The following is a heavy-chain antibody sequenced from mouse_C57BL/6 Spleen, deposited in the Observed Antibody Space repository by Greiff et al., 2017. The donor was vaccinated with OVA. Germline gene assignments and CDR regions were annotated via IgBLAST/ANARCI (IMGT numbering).Heavy chain of an antibody. J-gene: IGHJ4*01. Sequence: EVQLQESGPGLVKPSQSLSLPCSVPGSSITSGYYWNWIRPFPGNKLEWMGYISYDRSNNYNPTLTNRISITRDKSKNQFFLKLNSVTTEDTATYYCAGGSYAMDYWGQGTSGTVSS. CDR2: ISYDRSN. CDR1: GSSITSGYY. V-gene: IGHV3-6*01. CDR3: AGGSYAMDY.